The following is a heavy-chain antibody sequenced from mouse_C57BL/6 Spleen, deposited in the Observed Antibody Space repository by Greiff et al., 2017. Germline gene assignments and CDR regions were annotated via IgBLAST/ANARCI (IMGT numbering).Heavy chain of an antibody. CDR3: ARPFDY. CDR1: GYTFTNYW. CDR2: IDPSDSDT. J-gene: IGHJ2*01. V-gene: IGHV1-69*01. Sequence: QVQLQQPGAELVMPGASVKLSCKASGYTFTNYWMHWVKQRPGQGLEWIGEIDPSDSDTNYNQKFKGKSTLTVDKSSSTAYMQLSSLTSEDSAVYYCARPFDYWGQGTTLTVSS.